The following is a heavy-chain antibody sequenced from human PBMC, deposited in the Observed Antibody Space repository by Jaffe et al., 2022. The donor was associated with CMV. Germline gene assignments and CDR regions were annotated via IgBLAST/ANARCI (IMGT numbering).Heavy chain of an antibody. Sequence: QLQLQESGPGLVKPSETLSLTCTVSGGSISSSSYYWGWIRQPPGKGLEWIGSIYYSGSTYYNPSLKSRVTISVDTSKNQFSLKLSSVTAADTAVYYCARWTYDSSGYYEDYWGQGTLVTVSS. J-gene: IGHJ4*02. V-gene: IGHV4-39*01. CDR1: GGSISSSSYY. CDR3: ARWTYDSSGYYEDY. D-gene: IGHD3-22*01. CDR2: IYYSGST.